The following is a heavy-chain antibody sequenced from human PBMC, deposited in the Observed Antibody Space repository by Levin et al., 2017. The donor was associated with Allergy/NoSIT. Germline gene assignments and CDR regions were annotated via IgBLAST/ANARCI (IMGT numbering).Heavy chain of an antibody. D-gene: IGHD4-17*01. Sequence: GESLKISCAASGFTFSRHGMHWVRQAPGKGLEWVAVIWYDGSYKNYADSVKGRFTVSRDNSKNTLYLQMDSLRADDTAVYYCARLWGGGLGVTTTYYYNGMDVWGQGTTVIVSS. CDR2: IWYDGSYK. CDR3: ARLWGGGLGVTTTYYYNGMDV. CDR1: GFTFSRHG. V-gene: IGHV3-33*01. J-gene: IGHJ6*02.